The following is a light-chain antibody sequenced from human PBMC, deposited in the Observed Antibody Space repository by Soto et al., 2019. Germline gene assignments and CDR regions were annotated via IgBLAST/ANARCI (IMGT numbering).Light chain of an antibody. J-gene: IGKJ4*01. CDR2: GAS. V-gene: IGKV3-15*01. CDR3: QQYNNWTLT. Sequence: EIVMTQSPATLSVSPGERATLSCRASQTVNSNLAWYQQKPGQAPRLLIYGASTRATGISARFSGSGSGTEFTLTISSLQSEDFAVYYCQQYNNWTLTFGGGTKVEIK. CDR1: QTVNSN.